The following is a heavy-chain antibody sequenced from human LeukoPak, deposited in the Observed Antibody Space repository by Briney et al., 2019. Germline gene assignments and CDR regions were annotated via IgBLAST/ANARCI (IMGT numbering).Heavy chain of an antibody. CDR3: ARQVVATIFGVVHFDY. V-gene: IGHV3-23*01. Sequence: GGSLGLSCAASGFTFSSYAMSWVRQAPGKGLEWVSAISGSGGSTYYADSVKGRFTISRDNSKNTLYLQMNSLKASDTAMYYCARQVVATIFGVVHFDYWGQGTLVTVSS. D-gene: IGHD3-3*01. J-gene: IGHJ4*02. CDR2: ISGSGGST. CDR1: GFTFSSYA.